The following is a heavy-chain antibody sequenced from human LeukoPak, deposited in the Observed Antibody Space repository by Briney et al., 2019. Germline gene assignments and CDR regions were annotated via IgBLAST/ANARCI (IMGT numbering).Heavy chain of an antibody. CDR1: CGSISSGGYF. CDR3: ARGPTVTIFDY. J-gene: IGHJ4*02. CDR2: IYYSGRT. V-gene: IGHV4-31*03. D-gene: IGHD4-17*01. Sequence: SETLSLTCTVSCGSISSGGYFWSWLRQHPGKGLEWIGYIYYSGRTYYNPSLKSRVTISVDTSKTQFSLKLSSVTAADTAVYYCARGPTVTIFDYWGQGTLVTVSS.